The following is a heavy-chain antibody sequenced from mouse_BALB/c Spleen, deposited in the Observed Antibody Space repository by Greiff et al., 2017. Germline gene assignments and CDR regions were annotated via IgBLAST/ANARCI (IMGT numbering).Heavy chain of an antibody. J-gene: IGHJ4*01. V-gene: IGHV5-17*02. Sequence: DVMLVESGGGLVQPGGSRKLSCAASGFTFSSFGMHWVRQAPEKGLEWVAYISSGSSTIYYADTVKGRFTISRDNPKNTLFLQMTSLRSEDTAMYYCARSGTARGYAMDYWGQGTSVTVSS. D-gene: IGHD3-2*01. CDR1: GFTFSSFG. CDR3: ARSGTARGYAMDY. CDR2: ISSGSSTI.